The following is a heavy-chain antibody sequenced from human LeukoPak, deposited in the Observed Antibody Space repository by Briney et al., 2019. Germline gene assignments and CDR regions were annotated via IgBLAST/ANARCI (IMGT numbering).Heavy chain of an antibody. J-gene: IGHJ3*02. CDR3: ATEKWRIPKGAFDI. Sequence: ASVKVSCKASGYTFTTYTMNWVRQAPGQGLEWMGGFDPEDGETIYAQKFQGRVTMTEDTSTDTAYMELSSLRSEDTAVYYCATEKWRIPKGAFDIWGQGTMVTVSS. CDR2: FDPEDGET. CDR1: GYTFTTYT. V-gene: IGHV1-24*01. D-gene: IGHD2-8*01.